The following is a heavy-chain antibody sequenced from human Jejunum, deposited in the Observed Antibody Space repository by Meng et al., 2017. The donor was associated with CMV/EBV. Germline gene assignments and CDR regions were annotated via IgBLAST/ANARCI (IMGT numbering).Heavy chain of an antibody. V-gene: IGHV3-53*01. D-gene: IGHD4-23*01. CDR3: ARFYGGGAFDI. Sequence: SCAASGLSLSSTYINWVRQAPGKGLDWVSIIYPGGNTNYADSLKGRFTVSRDNSRNTLYLQMNNLTAEDTAMYYCARFYGGGAFDIWGQGTMVTVSS. CDR2: IYPGGNT. J-gene: IGHJ3*02. CDR1: GLSLSSTY.